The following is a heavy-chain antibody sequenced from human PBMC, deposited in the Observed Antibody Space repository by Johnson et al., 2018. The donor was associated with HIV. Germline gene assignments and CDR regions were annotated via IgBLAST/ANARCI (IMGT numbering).Heavy chain of an antibody. CDR1: GFTFSDYS. J-gene: IGHJ3*02. CDR2: INSDGSST. CDR3: ARVTKYYFDSSVDAFDI. Sequence: QVYLVESGGGLVKPGGSLRLSCAASGFTFSDYSMSWIRQAPGKGLVWVSRINSDGSSTHYADSVKGRFTISRDNAKNSLYLQMNSLRAEDTAVYFCARVTKYYFDSSVDAFDIWGQGTVVTVSS. D-gene: IGHD3-22*01. V-gene: IGHV3-11*04.